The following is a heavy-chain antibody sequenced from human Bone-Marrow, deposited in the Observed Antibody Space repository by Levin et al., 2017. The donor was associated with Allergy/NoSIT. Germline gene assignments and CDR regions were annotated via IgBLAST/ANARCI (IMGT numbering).Heavy chain of an antibody. J-gene: IGHJ4*02. CDR3: ARRDPWGHFDY. CDR2: INHSGST. Sequence: SETLSLTCTVSGVSISSNSNYWGWIRQPPGKGLEWIGSINHSGSTYRSPSLKSRVAVSVDTAKNLVALNLSSVTAADTALYYCARRDPWGHFDYWGQGTLVTVSS. V-gene: IGHV4-39*01. CDR1: GVSISSNSNY. D-gene: IGHD7-27*01.